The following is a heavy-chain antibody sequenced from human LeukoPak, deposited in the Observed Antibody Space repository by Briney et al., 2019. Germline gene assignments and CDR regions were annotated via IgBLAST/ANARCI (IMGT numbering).Heavy chain of an antibody. CDR3: AQDQRSIQFYY. Sequence: GGSLRLSGAASGFIFSSYGMNWVRRAPGKGLEWVSGISGSADITYYADSVKGRFTISRDNSKNTLYLQMNSLRAEDTAVYYCAQDQRSIQFYYWGQGTLVTVSS. V-gene: IGHV3-23*01. D-gene: IGHD5-24*01. CDR1: GFIFSSYG. CDR2: ISGSADIT. J-gene: IGHJ4*02.